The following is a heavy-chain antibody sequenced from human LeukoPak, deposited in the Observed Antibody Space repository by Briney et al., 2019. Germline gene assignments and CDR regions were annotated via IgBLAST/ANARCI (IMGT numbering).Heavy chain of an antibody. CDR3: SRRSRLLRIPSAVQHFQR. CDR1: EYIFTTYL. Sequence: KRGESLKICCKGCEYIFTTYLHGFVRQMPGKGLEWMGIIYPGDSDTRYSPSFQGQVTISDDKSISTAFLQWSGLKVWGHALVYLSRRSRLLRIPSAVQHFQRWGRGTLVTVSS. D-gene: IGHD2-8*01. J-gene: IGHJ1*01. CDR2: IYPGDSDT. V-gene: IGHV5-51*01.